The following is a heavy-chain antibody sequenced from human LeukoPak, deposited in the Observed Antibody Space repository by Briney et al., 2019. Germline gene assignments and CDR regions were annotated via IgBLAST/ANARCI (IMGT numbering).Heavy chain of an antibody. D-gene: IGHD3-16*02. V-gene: IGHV1-8*01. CDR2: MNPNSGNT. J-gene: IGHJ4*02. Sequence: GASVKVSCKASGYTFTSYDINWVRQATGQGLEWMGWMNPNSGNTGYAQKFQGRVTMTRNTSISTAYMELSSLRSEDTAVYYCARGVGYYDYVWGSYRTYYFDYWGQGTLVAVSS. CDR1: GYTFTSYD. CDR3: ARGVGYYDYVWGSYRTYYFDY.